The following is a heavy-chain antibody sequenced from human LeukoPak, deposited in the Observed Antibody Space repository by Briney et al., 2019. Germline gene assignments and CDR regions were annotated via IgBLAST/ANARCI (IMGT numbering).Heavy chain of an antibody. Sequence: GGSLRLSCAASGFTFSGYWMHWVRQVPGKGLVWVSRINTDGRNTIYADSVKGRFTISRDNAKNTLYPQMNSLRGEDTGVYYCGRDESVSGPTTFDFWGQGTLVTVSS. CDR3: GRDESVSGPTTFDF. CDR1: GFTFSGYW. V-gene: IGHV3-74*01. J-gene: IGHJ4*02. D-gene: IGHD6-19*01. CDR2: INTDGRNT.